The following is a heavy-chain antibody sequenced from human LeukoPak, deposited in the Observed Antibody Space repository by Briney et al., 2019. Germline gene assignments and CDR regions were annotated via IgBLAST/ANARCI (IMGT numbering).Heavy chain of an antibody. J-gene: IGHJ6*02. Sequence: SVKVSCKASGFTFTSSAMQWVRQARGQRLEWIGWIVVGSGNTNYAQKFQERVTITRDMSTSTAYIELSSLRSEDTAVYYCAADSRNDWYYYGMDVWGQGTTVTVSS. CDR3: AADSRNDWYYYGMDV. D-gene: IGHD1-1*01. V-gene: IGHV1-58*02. CDR2: IVVGSGNT. CDR1: GFTFTSSA.